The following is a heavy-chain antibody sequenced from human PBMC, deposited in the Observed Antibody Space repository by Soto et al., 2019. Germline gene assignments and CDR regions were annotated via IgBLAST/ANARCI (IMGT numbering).Heavy chain of an antibody. CDR2: ISGSGGST. D-gene: IGHD1-1*01. V-gene: IGHV3-23*01. Sequence: PGXSLRLSCAASGFTFSSYAMSWVRQAPGKGLEWVSAISGSGGSTYYADSVKGRFTISRDTSKNTLYLQMNSLRAADTAVYYCARVYNWNYSLWGQGALVTVSS. J-gene: IGHJ4*02. CDR1: GFTFSSYA. CDR3: ARVYNWNYSL.